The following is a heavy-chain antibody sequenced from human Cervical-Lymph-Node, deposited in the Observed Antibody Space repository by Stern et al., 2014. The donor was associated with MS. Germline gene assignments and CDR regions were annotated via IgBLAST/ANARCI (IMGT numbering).Heavy chain of an antibody. V-gene: IGHV2-70*01. CDR2: LNWDDDK. J-gene: IGHJ4*02. D-gene: IGHD3-22*01. CDR1: GFSLSTYGMC. CDR3: ARSNYYDTSGFYSFFDN. Sequence: ESGPALVKPTQTLTLTCTFSGFSLSTYGMCVSWIRQPPGKALEWLALLNWDDDKDYSTSVETSLTISKDTSKNQVVLTMTNMDPADTATYYCARSNYYDTSGFYSFFDNWGQGTLVTVSS.